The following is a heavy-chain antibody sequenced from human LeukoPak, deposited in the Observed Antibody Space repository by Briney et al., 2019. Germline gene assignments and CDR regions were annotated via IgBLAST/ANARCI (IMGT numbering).Heavy chain of an antibody. J-gene: IGHJ4*02. CDR2: INHSGST. CDR3: ASKVVPAATVGYFDY. V-gene: IGHV4-34*01. D-gene: IGHD2-2*01. CDR1: GGSFSGYY. Sequence: RPSETLSLTCAVYGGSFSGYYWSWIRQPPGKGLEWIGEINHSGSTNYNPSLKSRVTISVDTSKNQFSLKLSSVTAADTAVYYCASKVVPAATVGYFDYWGQGTLVTASS.